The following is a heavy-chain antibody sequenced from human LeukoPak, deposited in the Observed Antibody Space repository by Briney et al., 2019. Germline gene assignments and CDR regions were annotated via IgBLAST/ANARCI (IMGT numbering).Heavy chain of an antibody. V-gene: IGHV4-39*07. D-gene: IGHD1-26*01. CDR2: IYYSGST. Sequence: SETLSLTCTVSGGSISSSSYYWGWIRQPPGKGLEWIGSIYYSGSTYYNPSLKSRVTISVDTSKNQFSLKLSSVTAADTAVYYCARGDSGSYPRRDNWFDPWGQGTLVTVSS. CDR3: ARGDSGSYPRRDNWFDP. J-gene: IGHJ5*02. CDR1: GGSISSSSYY.